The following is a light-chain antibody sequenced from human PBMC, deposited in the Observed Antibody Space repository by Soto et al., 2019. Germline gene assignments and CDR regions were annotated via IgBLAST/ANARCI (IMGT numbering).Light chain of an antibody. CDR2: KAS. CDR3: QHYNGYSEA. CDR1: QTISSW. V-gene: IGKV1-5*03. J-gene: IGKJ1*01. Sequence: DIQMTQSPSTLSGSVGDRVTITCRASQTISSWLAWYQQKPGKAPKLLIYKASTLKSGVPSRFSGSGSGTEFTLTLSSLQPDDFATYYCQHYNGYSEAFGQGTKVELK.